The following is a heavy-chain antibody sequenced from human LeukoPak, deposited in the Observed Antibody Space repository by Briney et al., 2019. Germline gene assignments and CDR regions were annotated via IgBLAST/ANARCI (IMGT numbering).Heavy chain of an antibody. D-gene: IGHD1-14*01. Sequence: GGTLRLSCAASGFTFSNYGINWVRQAPGKGLEWVSYISSSSSTMYYADSVKGRFTISRDNAKNSLYLQMNSLRAEDTAVYYCARGYRIVGAFDIWGQGTVVTVSS. CDR1: GFTFSNYG. CDR2: ISSSSSTM. J-gene: IGHJ3*02. V-gene: IGHV3-48*01. CDR3: ARGYRIVGAFDI.